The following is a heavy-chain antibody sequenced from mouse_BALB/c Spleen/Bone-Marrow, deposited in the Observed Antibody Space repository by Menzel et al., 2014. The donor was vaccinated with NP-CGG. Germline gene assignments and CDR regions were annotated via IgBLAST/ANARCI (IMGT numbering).Heavy chain of an antibody. CDR1: GYSFTGYT. V-gene: IGHV1-18*01. J-gene: IGHJ2*01. CDR2: INPYNGGT. D-gene: IGHD2-4*01. Sequence: EVMLVESGPELVKPGASMKISCKASGYSFTGYTMNWVKQSHGKNLEWIGLINPYNGGTSYNQKFKGKATLTVDKSSSTAYMELLSLTSEDSAVYYCARKLPIYYDFALDYWGQGTTLTVSP. CDR3: ARKLPIYYDFALDY.